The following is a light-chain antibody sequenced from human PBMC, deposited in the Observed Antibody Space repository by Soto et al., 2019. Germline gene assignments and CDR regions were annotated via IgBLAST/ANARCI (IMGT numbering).Light chain of an antibody. CDR1: QSVSSY. V-gene: IGKV3-11*01. Sequence: EIVLTQSPATLSLSPGERATLSCRASQSVSSYLAWYPQNPGQAPRLLIYDASNRATGIPARFSGSGSGTDFTLTISSLEPEDFAVYYCQQRSNWPPGLTFGGGTKVEIK. J-gene: IGKJ4*01. CDR3: QQRSNWPPGLT. CDR2: DAS.